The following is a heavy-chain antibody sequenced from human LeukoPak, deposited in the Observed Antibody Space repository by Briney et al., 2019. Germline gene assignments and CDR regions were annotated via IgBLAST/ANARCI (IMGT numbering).Heavy chain of an antibody. CDR3: ASGRYYYGMDV. Sequence: GGSLRLSCVTSGFTFINYAMTWVRQAPGKGLEWVSSISSSGVGTHYADSVKGRFTISRDNAKNSLYLQMNSLRAEDTAVYYCASGRYYYGMDVWGQGTTVTVSS. CDR1: GFTFINYA. D-gene: IGHD3/OR15-3a*01. J-gene: IGHJ6*02. CDR2: ISSSGVGT. V-gene: IGHV3-21*04.